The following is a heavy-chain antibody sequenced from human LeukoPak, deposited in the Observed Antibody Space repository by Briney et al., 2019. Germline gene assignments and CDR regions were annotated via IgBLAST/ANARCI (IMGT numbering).Heavy chain of an antibody. Sequence: ASVKVSCKVFGYTLTELSMHWVRQAPGKGLEWMGGFHPEDGETIYAQKFQGRVTMTEDTSTDTTHMELRSLRSEDTAVYYCTTGKIYCSTTSCSDDYWGQGTLVTVSS. CDR3: TTGKIYCSTTSCSDDY. CDR1: GYTLTELS. J-gene: IGHJ4*02. D-gene: IGHD2-2*01. V-gene: IGHV1-24*01. CDR2: FHPEDGET.